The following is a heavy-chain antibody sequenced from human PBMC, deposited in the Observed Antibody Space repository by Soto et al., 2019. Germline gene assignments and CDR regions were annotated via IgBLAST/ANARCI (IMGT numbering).Heavy chain of an antibody. CDR1: GFTFSSYA. J-gene: IGHJ4*02. V-gene: IGHV3-23*01. Sequence: LRLSCAASGFTFSSYAMSWVRQAPGKGLEWVSAISGSGGSTYYADSVKGRFTISRDNSKNTLYLQMNSLRAEDTAVYYCAKGTSSTEYTWNYGTYFDYWGQGALVTVSS. CDR2: ISGSGGST. D-gene: IGHD1-7*01. CDR3: AKGTSSTEYTWNYGTYFDY.